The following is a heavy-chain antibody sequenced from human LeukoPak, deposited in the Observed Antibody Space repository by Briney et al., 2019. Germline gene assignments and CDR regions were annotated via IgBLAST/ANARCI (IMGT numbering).Heavy chain of an antibody. V-gene: IGHV3-23*01. CDR3: AKDKRWSQAVDD. CDR1: GFTFSNYA. CDR2: ISGSGGST. J-gene: IGHJ4*02. D-gene: IGHD1-1*01. Sequence: GGSPRLSCAASGFTFSNYAMSWVRQAPGKGLEWVSAISGSGGSTYYADSVKGRFTISRDNSNNTLYVQMNSLRAEDTAVYYCAKDKRWSQAVDDWGQGTLVTVSS.